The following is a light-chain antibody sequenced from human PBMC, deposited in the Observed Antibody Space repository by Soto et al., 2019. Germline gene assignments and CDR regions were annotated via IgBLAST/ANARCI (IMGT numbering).Light chain of an antibody. J-gene: IGLJ1*01. V-gene: IGLV2-18*02. CDR1: SSDVGSYNR. CDR3: NSYTTRTTYV. CDR2: DVN. Sequence: QSALTQPPSVSGSPGQSVTISCTGTSSDVGSYNRVSWYQQPPGTAPKLMIYDVNNRPSGVPDRFSGSKSGNTASLTISGLQAEDEADYYCNSYTTRTTYVFGTGTKVTVL.